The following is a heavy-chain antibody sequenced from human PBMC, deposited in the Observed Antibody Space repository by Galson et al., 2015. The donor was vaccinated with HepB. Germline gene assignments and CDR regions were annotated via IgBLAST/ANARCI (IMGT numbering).Heavy chain of an antibody. CDR3: ARETQPRIHGDYVRY. V-gene: IGHV3-33*01. CDR2: IWYDGSNK. D-gene: IGHD4-17*01. CDR1: GFTFSSYG. J-gene: IGHJ4*02. Sequence: SLRLSCAASGFTFSSYGMHWVRQAPGKGLEWVAVIWYDGSNKYYADSVKGRFTISRDNSKNTLYLQMNSLRAEDTAVYYCARETQPRIHGDYVRYWVQGALVPVSS.